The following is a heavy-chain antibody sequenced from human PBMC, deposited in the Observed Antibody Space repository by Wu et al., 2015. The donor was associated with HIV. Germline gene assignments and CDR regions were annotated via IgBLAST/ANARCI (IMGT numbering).Heavy chain of an antibody. Sequence: QVQLVQSGAEVKKPGASVKVSCKASGYSFASTGLSWVREAPGQGLEWMGWISVDNGNAHYAQKFQGRVTMTTDTSSSTAYMELRSLRSDDTAVYYCARDPKLERGAFDIWGQGTMVTVSS. CDR2: ISVDNGNA. J-gene: IGHJ3*02. D-gene: IGHD1-1*01. CDR3: ARDPKLERGAFDI. V-gene: IGHV1-18*01. CDR1: GYSFASTG.